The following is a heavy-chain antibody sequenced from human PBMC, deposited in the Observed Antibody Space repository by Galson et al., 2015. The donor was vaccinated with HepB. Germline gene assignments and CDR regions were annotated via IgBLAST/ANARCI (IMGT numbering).Heavy chain of an antibody. V-gene: IGHV3-74*01. D-gene: IGHD1-26*01. CDR2: INSDGSST. Sequence: SLRLSCAASGFTFSSYWMHWVRQAPGKGLVWVSRINSDGSSTSYADSVKGRFTISRDNAKNTLYLQMNSLRAEDTAVYYCASFTIVGATTTPFDYWGQGTLVTVSS. J-gene: IGHJ4*02. CDR1: GFTFSSYW. CDR3: ASFTIVGATTTPFDY.